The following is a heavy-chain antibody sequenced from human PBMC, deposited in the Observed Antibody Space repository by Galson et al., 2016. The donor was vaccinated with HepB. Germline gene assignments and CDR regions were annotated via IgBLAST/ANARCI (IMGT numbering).Heavy chain of an antibody. CDR3: AREAVGDATSGSYDSFEV. V-gene: IGHV3-33*01. J-gene: IGHJ3*01. CDR1: GFSFNNHG. CDR2: IWFDGSKK. Sequence: SLRLSCAASGFSFNNHGMHWVRQAPGKGLEWVAVIWFDGSKKYYGDSVKGRTTISRDNSKNTLYLQMNGLRADYTAVYYCAREAVGDATSGSYDSFEVWGQGTMVAVSS. D-gene: IGHD3-10*01.